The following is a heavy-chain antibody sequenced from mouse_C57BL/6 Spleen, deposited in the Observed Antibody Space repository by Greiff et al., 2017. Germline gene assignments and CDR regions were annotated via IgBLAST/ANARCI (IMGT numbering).Heavy chain of an antibody. D-gene: IGHD2-4*01. J-gene: IGHJ2*01. CDR1: GFTFSSYT. Sequence: EVQRVESGGGLVKPGGSLKLSCAASGFTFSSYTMSWVRQTPEKRLEWVATISGGGGNTYYPDSVKGRFTISRDNAKNTLYLQMSSLRSEDTALYYCARLRDYDFFDYWGQGTTLTVSS. CDR3: ARLRDYDFFDY. CDR2: ISGGGGNT. V-gene: IGHV5-9*01.